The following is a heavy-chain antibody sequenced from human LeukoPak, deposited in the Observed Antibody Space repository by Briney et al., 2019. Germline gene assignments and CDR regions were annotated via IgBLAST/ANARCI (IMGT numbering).Heavy chain of an antibody. J-gene: IGHJ6*03. Sequence: ASVKVSCKASGYTFTGYYMHWVRQAPGQGLEWMGWINPNSGGTNYAQKFQGRVTMTRDTSISTAYMELSRLRSDDTAVYYCARDLATGTTRGRYYYYYYYMDVWGKGTTVTVSS. V-gene: IGHV1-2*02. CDR3: ARDLATGTTRGRYYYYYYYMDV. D-gene: IGHD1-1*01. CDR2: INPNSGGT. CDR1: GYTFTGYY.